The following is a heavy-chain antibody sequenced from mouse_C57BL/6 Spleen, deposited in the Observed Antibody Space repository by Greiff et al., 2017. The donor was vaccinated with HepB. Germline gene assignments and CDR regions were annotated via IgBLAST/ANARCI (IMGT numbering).Heavy chain of an antibody. J-gene: IGHJ2*01. V-gene: IGHV1-50*01. CDR2: IDPSDSYT. CDR1: GYTFTSYW. D-gene: IGHD2-13*01. Sequence: VQLQQPGAELVKPGASVKLSCKASGYTFTSYWMQWVKQRPGQGLEWIGEIDPSDSYTNYNQKFKGKATLTVDTSSSTAYMQLSSLTCEDSAVYYCARSDGDYGYWGQGTTLTVAS. CDR3: ARSDGDYGY.